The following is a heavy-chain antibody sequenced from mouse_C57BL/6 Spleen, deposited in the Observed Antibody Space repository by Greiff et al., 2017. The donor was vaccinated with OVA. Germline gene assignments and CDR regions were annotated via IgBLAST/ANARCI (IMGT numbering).Heavy chain of an antibody. CDR2: FHPYNDDT. CDR3: ARQENYDGAWFAY. V-gene: IGHV1-47*01. J-gene: IGHJ3*01. D-gene: IGHD2-4*01. CDR1: GYTFTTYP. Sequence: LVESGAELVKPGASVKMSCKASGYTFTTYPIEWMKQNHGKSLEWIGNFHPYNDDTKYNEKFKGKATLTVEKSSSTVYLELSRLTSDDSAVYYCARQENYDGAWFAYWGQGTLVTVSA.